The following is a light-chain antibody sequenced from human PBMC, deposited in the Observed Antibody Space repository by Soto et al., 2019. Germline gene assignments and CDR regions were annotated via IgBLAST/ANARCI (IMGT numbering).Light chain of an antibody. CDR3: QQYGSSRT. CDR2: GAS. J-gene: IGKJ1*01. CDR1: QSVSSSY. V-gene: IGKV3-20*01. Sequence: EIVLTQSPGTLSLSPGERATLSCRASQSVSSSYLAWYQQKPGQAPRLLIYGASTRAAGIPDRFSGSGSGTDFTLTISRQEPEDFAVYYCQQYGSSRTFGQGTEVEIK.